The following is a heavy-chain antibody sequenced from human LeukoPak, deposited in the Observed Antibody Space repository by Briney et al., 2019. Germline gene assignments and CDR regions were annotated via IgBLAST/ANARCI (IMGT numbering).Heavy chain of an antibody. CDR1: GGAFSSYA. V-gene: IGHV1-69*06. Sequence: SVKVSCKASGGAFSSYAINWVRQAPGQGLEWMGRIIPMFGTVNYEQKFQGRVTIIADKFTSTAYMELSSLRSEDTAVYYCARDSESWERPSFDYWGQGTLVTVSS. J-gene: IGHJ4*02. D-gene: IGHD1-26*01. CDR2: IIPMFGTV. CDR3: ARDSESWERPSFDY.